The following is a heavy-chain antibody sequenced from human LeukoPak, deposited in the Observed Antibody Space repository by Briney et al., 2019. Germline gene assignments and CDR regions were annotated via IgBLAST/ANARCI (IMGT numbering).Heavy chain of an antibody. CDR3: ARDRWYYDSSGYYSAGNGSDY. D-gene: IGHD3-22*01. CDR1: GFTFSSYE. J-gene: IGHJ4*02. V-gene: IGHV3-48*03. Sequence: GGSLRLSCAASGFTFSSYEMNWVRQAPGKGLEWVSYISSSGSTIYYADSVKGRFTISRDNAKNSLYLQMNSLRAEDTAVYYCARDRWYYDSSGYYSAGNGSDYWGQGTLVTVSS. CDR2: ISSSGSTI.